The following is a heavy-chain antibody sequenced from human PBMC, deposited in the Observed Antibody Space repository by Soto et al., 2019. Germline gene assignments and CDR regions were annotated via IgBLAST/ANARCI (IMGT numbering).Heavy chain of an antibody. Sequence: QVQLQESGPGLVKPSETLSLTCTVSGGSISSSYWTWIRQPPGKGLEWIGYIYHTGSTNYNPSLKSRVTISVDTSKSQFSLKLSSVTAADTAVYYCARLQYGSGLIDGMDVWGQGTTVTVSS. J-gene: IGHJ6*02. V-gene: IGHV4-59*08. CDR3: ARLQYGSGLIDGMDV. D-gene: IGHD3-10*01. CDR2: IYHTGST. CDR1: GGSISSSY.